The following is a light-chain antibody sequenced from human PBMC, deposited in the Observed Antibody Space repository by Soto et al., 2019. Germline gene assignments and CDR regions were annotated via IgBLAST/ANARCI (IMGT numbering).Light chain of an antibody. CDR3: QQHNKWPLT. Sequence: EIVMTQSPATLSVSPGERATLSCRASQSVSSNLAWYQQKPGQAPRLLIYGASTRATGFPARFSGSGSGTDFTLTISSLQSEDFAVYYCQQHNKWPLTFGGGTKVAI. J-gene: IGKJ4*01. CDR1: QSVSSN. V-gene: IGKV3-15*01. CDR2: GAS.